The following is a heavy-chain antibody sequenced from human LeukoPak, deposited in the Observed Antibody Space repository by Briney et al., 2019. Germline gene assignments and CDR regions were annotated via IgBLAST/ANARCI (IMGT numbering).Heavy chain of an antibody. CDR3: ARPLFPGAAYGMDV. D-gene: IGHD3-10*01. CDR1: GGSISSYY. CDR2: IYYSGST. J-gene: IGHJ6*02. Sequence: PSETLSLTCTVSGGSISSYYWSWIRQPPGKGLEWIGYIYYSGSTNYNPPLKSRVTISVDTSKNQFSLKLSSVTAADTAVYYCARPLFPGAAYGMDVWGQGTTVTVSS. V-gene: IGHV4-59*08.